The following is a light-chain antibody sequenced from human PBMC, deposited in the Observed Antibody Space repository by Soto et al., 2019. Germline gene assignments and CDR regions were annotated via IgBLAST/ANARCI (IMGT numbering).Light chain of an antibody. J-gene: IGKJ1*01. CDR2: GAS. CDR1: QSVNTN. CDR3: QQYGSSPRT. V-gene: IGKV3-20*01. Sequence: EIVMTQSPATLYVSPGDSATLSCRASQSVNTNVAWYRQDPGQAPRLVIYGASTKAAGTPGRFTGSGSGTDFTLTITTLEPEDFAVYYCQQYGSSPRTFGLGTKVDIK.